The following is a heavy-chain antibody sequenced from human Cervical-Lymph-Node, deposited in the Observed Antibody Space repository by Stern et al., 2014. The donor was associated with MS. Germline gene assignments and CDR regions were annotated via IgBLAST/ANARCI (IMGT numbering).Heavy chain of an antibody. Sequence: VQLVESGAEVKKPGASVKVSCKASGYTFSSYYMHWVRQAHGQELEWMGIINPSGGSTRYAQKFQGRVTMTRDTSTSTVYMELSSQRSEDTAVYYCARSGSYSDAFDIWGQGTMVTVSS. CDR2: INPSGGST. CDR3: ARSGSYSDAFDI. V-gene: IGHV1-46*01. D-gene: IGHD1-26*01. CDR1: GYTFSSYY. J-gene: IGHJ3*02.